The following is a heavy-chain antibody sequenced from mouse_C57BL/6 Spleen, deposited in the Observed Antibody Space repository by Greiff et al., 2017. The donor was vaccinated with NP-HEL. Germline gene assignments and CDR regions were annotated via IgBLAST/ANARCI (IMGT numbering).Heavy chain of an antibody. CDR2: IWWDDDK. V-gene: IGHV8-8*01. Sequence: QVTLKVSGPGILQPSQTLSLTCSFSGFSLSTFGMGVGWIRQPSGKGLEWLAHIWWDDDKYYNPALKSRLTISKDTSKNQVFLKIANVDTADTATYYCARIEDYYGSSYGDFDYWGQGTTLTVSS. CDR1: GFSLSTFGMG. J-gene: IGHJ2*01. CDR3: ARIEDYYGSSYGDFDY. D-gene: IGHD1-1*01.